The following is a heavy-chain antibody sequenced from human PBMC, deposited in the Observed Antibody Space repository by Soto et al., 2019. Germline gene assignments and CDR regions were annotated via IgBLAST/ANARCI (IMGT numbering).Heavy chain of an antibody. CDR1: GYTFTIYD. V-gene: IGHV1-8*01. Sequence: ASVKVSCKASGYTFTIYDINGVGQSGLRGRDGMGCMNPNSGNTGYAQKFQGRVTTTRNTSISTAYMELSSLRSEDTAVYYCARGTHRYCSSTSCYDNWFDPWGQGTLVTVSS. CDR2: MNPNSGNT. J-gene: IGHJ5*02. D-gene: IGHD2-2*01. CDR3: ARGTHRYCSSTSCYDNWFDP.